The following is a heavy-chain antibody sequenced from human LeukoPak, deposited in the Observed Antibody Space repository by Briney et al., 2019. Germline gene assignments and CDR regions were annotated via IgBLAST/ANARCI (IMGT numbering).Heavy chain of an antibody. Sequence: PSETLSLTCALYGGSFSGYYWGWIRQPPRRGLEWIASIYQSWHTYYNPSLTSRVTLSVDTSKIQFSLEVNSVIAADTAVYYCARQVDTKGEWAFDIWGQGTVVTVSS. CDR3: ARQVDTKGEWAFDI. V-gene: IGHV4-38-2*01. CDR2: IYQSWHT. D-gene: IGHD5-12*01. J-gene: IGHJ3*02. CDR1: GGSFSGYY.